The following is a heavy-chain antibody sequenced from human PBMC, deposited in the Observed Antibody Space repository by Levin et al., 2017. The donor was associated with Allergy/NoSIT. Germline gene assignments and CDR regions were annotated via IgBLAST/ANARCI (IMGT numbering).Heavy chain of an antibody. CDR2: IYYSGTA. V-gene: IGHV4-30-4*01. CDR1: GGSINNGDYY. J-gene: IGHJ4*02. Sequence: PSETLSLTCTVSGGSINNGDYYWGWIRQPPGKGLEWIGYIYYSGTAYYNPSLKSRLTISINTSRNQFSLKLTSVTATDTAVYYCASVSWKERSFDDWGQGTLVTVSS. CDR3: ASVSWKERSFDD. D-gene: IGHD1-1*01.